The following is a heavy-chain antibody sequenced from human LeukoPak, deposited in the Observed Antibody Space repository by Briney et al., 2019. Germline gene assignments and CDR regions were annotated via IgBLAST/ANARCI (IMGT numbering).Heavy chain of an antibody. V-gene: IGHV3-23*01. CDR2: ISGSGDKT. CDR3: AKDTPAWWYHRAYMNV. Sequence: GGSLRLSCAASGFSLSTYALSWVRQAPGGGLEWVAAISGSGDKTYHADSVKGRFTISKDNSENRLTLQMDSLRAEDTAVYFCAKDTPAWWYHRAYMNVWGKGTTVTVSS. J-gene: IGHJ6*03. CDR1: GFSLSTYA. D-gene: IGHD2-15*01.